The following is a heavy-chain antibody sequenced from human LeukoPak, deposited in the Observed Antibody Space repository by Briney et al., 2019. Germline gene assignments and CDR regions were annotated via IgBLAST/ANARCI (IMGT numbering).Heavy chain of an antibody. CDR3: AKRGRISVLQRRAFEI. V-gene: IGHV3-23*01. CDR2: ILANGVT. D-gene: IGHD2-15*01. J-gene: IGHJ3*02. Sequence: GGSLRLSCAASGFAFSNSAMSWVRQAPGKGLEWVSLILANGVTYYSDSVTGRFSISRDNSKSTLYVQMNGLRAEDTAMYYCAKRGRISVLQRRAFEIWGQGTMVTVSS. CDR1: GFAFSNSA.